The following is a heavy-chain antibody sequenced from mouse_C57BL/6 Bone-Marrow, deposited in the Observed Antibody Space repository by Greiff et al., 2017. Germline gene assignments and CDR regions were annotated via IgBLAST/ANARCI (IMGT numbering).Heavy chain of an antibody. J-gene: IGHJ4*01. CDR2: IYPRDGST. D-gene: IGHD1-1*01. Sequence: QVQLQQSDAELVKPGASVKISCKVSGYTFTDHTIHWMKQRPEQGLEWIGYIYPRDGSTKYNEKFKGKATLTADKSSSTAYLQLNSLTSEGSAVYFCARNYGSKDYYAMDYWGQGTSVTVAS. CDR3: ARNYGSKDYYAMDY. V-gene: IGHV1-78*01. CDR1: GYTFTDHT.